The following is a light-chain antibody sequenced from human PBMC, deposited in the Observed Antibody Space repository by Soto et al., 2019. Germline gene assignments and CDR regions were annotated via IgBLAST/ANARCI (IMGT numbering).Light chain of an antibody. CDR1: QSIKIW. V-gene: IGKV1-5*03. CDR3: QQYNSYSQFT. J-gene: IGKJ3*01. Sequence: DIQMTQSPSTLSASVGDRVTITCRASQSIKIWLAWYQQKPGEAPKLLIYKASTLESGVPSRFSGSGSGTEFTLTISCLQPDDVATYHCQQYNSYSQFTFGPGTKVDIK. CDR2: KAS.